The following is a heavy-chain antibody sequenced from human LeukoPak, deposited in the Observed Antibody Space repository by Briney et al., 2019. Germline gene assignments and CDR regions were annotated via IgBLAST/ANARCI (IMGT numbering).Heavy chain of an antibody. CDR2: IKQDGSEK. J-gene: IGHJ3*02. CDR1: GFTFSSYW. Sequence: GGSLRLSCAASGFTFSSYWMSWVRQAPGKGREWVANIKQDGSEKYYVDSVKGRFTISRDNAKNSLYLQMNSLRAEDTAVYYCARESAYIAFDIWGQGTMVTVSS. CDR3: ARESAYIAFDI. V-gene: IGHV3-7*01. D-gene: IGHD3-3*01.